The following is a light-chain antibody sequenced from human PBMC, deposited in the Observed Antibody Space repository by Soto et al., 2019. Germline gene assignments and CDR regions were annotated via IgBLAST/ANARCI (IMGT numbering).Light chain of an antibody. Sequence: DIQMTQSPSSLSASVGDRVTITCRASQAISNYLAWYQQRPGQVPQVLIYAASTLQSGVPSRFSGRGSGSVYTLTIASLEPEDVATYYCQRYNAAAYTFGQGTKLEIK. CDR3: QRYNAAAYT. J-gene: IGKJ2*01. V-gene: IGKV1-27*01. CDR1: QAISNY. CDR2: AAS.